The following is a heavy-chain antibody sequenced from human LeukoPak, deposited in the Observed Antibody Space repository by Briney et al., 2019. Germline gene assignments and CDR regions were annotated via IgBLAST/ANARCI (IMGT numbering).Heavy chain of an antibody. CDR3: AAERRGSSYYDGKEAFDH. D-gene: IGHD4-23*01. J-gene: IGHJ4*02. Sequence: PGGSLRLSCVASSFTFSNCWMSWLRQTPGRGPVWVANINEDGGEKHYADSVKGRFTITRDNAKNTLYLQINSLRAEDAAVYYCAAERRGSSYYDGKEAFDHWGQGTLVAVSS. CDR1: SFTFSNCW. CDR2: INEDGGEK. V-gene: IGHV3-7*01.